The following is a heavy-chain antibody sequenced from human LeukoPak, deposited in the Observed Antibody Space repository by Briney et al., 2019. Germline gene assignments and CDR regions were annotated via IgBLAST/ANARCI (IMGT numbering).Heavy chain of an antibody. V-gene: IGHV3-21*01. CDR2: ISDSSSYK. Sequence: GGSLRLSCAASGFTFSSYKMNWDRQAPGRGLEWVSSISDSSSYKYYADSVKGRFTISRDNDKNSLYMQMNSLRAEDTAVYYCARGGSYRPIDYWGQGTLVTVSS. D-gene: IGHD3-16*02. CDR1: GFTFSSYK. CDR3: ARGGSYRPIDY. J-gene: IGHJ4*02.